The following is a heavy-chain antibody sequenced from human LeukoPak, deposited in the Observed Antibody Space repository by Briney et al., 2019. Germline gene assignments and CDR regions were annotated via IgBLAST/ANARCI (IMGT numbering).Heavy chain of an antibody. CDR1: GYTFTNYG. J-gene: IGHJ4*02. CDR2: IIPILGIA. V-gene: IGHV1-69*04. CDR3: ARRGVDTAQPAH. Sequence: GASVKVSCKASGYTFTNYGISWVRQAPGQGLEWMGRIIPILGIANYAQKFQGRVTITADKSTSTAYMELSSLRSEDTAVYYCARRGVDTAQPAHWGQGTLVTVSS. D-gene: IGHD5-18*01.